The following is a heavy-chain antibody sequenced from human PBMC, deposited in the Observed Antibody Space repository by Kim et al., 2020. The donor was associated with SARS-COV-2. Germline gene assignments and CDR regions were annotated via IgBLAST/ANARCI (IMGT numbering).Heavy chain of an antibody. Sequence: YYADSVKGRFTISRDNAKNALYLQMSSLRAEDTAVYYCARDMNWNYAFDIWGQGTMVTVSS. CDR3: ARDMNWNYAFDI. V-gene: IGHV3-11*04. D-gene: IGHD1-7*01. J-gene: IGHJ3*02.